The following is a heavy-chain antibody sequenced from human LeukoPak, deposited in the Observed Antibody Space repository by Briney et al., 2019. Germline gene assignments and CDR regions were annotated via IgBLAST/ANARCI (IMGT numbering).Heavy chain of an antibody. V-gene: IGHV3-23*01. CDR1: GFTYSNYA. CDR3: AKGDRGHCTGAKCYPFDY. CDR2: ITGTGGRGGI. J-gene: IGHJ4*02. D-gene: IGHD2-8*02. Sequence: GGPLRLSCAASGFTYSNYAMNWVRQAPGKRLEGVASITGTGGRGGIYYADSVKGRFTISRDNFKNTLYLQMSSLRAEDTAVYHCAKGDRGHCTGAKCYPFDYWGQGTVVTVSS.